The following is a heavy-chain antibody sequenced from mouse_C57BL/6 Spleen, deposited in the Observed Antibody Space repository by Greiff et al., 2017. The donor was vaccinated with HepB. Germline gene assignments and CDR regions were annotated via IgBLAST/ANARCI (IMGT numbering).Heavy chain of an antibody. Sequence: QVQLQQSGPELVKPGASVKISCKASGYAFSSSWMNWVKQRPGKGLEWIGRIYPGDGDTNYNGKFKGKATLTADKSSSTAYMQLSSLTSEDSAVYFCAREDLGRGFDYWGQGTTLTVSS. CDR3: AREDLGRGFDY. CDR2: IYPGDGDT. J-gene: IGHJ2*01. CDR1: GYAFSSSW. V-gene: IGHV1-82*01. D-gene: IGHD4-1*01.